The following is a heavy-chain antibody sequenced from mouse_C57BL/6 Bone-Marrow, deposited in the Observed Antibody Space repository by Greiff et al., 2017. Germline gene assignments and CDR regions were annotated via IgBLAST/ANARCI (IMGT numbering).Heavy chain of an antibody. D-gene: IGHD1-1*01. V-gene: IGHV1-61*01. CDR3: ARGKSYDFDD. CDR1: GYTFTRYW. CDR2: IYPSDSET. Sequence: QVQLPPPGAELVRPGSSVKLSCKASGYTFTRYWMDWVKQRPGQGLEWLGNIYPSDSETHYNQKFKDKATLTVDNSSSTAYMQRRSLTSEDSAVYYWARGKSYDFDDWGKGTTLTVSS. J-gene: IGHJ2*01.